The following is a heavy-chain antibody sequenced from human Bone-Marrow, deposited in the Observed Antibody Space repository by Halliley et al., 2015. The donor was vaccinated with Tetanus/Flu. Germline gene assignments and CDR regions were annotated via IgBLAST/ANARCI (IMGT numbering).Heavy chain of an antibody. D-gene: IGHD4-17*01. V-gene: IGHV3-66*01. CDR2: IYSGEST. CDR3: ARSKGDYRSIDS. J-gene: IGHJ4*02. Sequence: IYSGESTSYADSVKGRFPISRDNSKNTLYLQMNSLRAEGTAVYSCARSKGDYRSIDSWGQGTLVTVSS.